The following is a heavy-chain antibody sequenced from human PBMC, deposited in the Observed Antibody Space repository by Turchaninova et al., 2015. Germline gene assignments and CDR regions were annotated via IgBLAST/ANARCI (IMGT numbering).Heavy chain of an antibody. CDR1: GFTFSDHY. Sequence: GKPGGSLRLSCAASGFTFSDHYMSWIRQAPGNGLEWVSYISNSGRTTYSADSVKGRFTLSRDNAKNSVYLEMNSLRAEDTAVYYCARARGYSGYVGYFDYWGQGTLVTVSS. J-gene: IGHJ4*02. CDR3: ARARGYSGYVGYFDY. V-gene: IGHV3-11*01. CDR2: ISNSGRTT. D-gene: IGHD5-12*01.